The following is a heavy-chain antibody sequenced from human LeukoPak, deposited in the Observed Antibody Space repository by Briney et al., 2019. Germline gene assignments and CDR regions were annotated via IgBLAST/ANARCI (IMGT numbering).Heavy chain of an antibody. Sequence: GESLKISCKVSGFSFTSYWIAWVRQMPGKGLEWMGIIYPGESDTRYSPSFQGQVTISADESISTAYLQWSSLKASDNAMYYCARTRGSGYPIDYWGQGTLVTVSS. D-gene: IGHD5-12*01. CDR1: GFSFTSYW. CDR2: IYPGESDT. J-gene: IGHJ4*02. V-gene: IGHV5-51*01. CDR3: ARTRGSGYPIDY.